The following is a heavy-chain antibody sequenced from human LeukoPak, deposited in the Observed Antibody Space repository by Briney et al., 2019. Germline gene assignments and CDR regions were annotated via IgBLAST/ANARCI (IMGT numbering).Heavy chain of an antibody. D-gene: IGHD4-17*01. V-gene: IGHV3-23*01. Sequence: PEGSLRLSCEASGFPFSSYAMTWVRQAPGKGLEWVSSIGSDGKTHYSESVKGRFVISRDNFGGMVFLQLNSLRVEDTAVYYCARRPTVTTPLTAWGQGTLVTVSS. CDR3: ARRPTVTTPLTA. CDR2: IGSDGKT. CDR1: GFPFSSYA. J-gene: IGHJ5*02.